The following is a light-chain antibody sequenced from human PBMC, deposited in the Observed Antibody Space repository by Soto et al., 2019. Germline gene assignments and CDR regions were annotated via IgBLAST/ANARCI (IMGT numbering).Light chain of an antibody. J-gene: IGKJ1*01. V-gene: IGKV3-20*01. CDR3: QQYGSSGT. CDR1: QSVGSIY. Sequence: EIVFTQSPGTLSSSPGERATLSCRASQSVGSIYLAWYQQKVGQAPRLLIYGASSRATGIPDRFSGSGSGTDFTLTISRLEPEYFAVYYCQQYGSSGTFGQGTKVDIK. CDR2: GAS.